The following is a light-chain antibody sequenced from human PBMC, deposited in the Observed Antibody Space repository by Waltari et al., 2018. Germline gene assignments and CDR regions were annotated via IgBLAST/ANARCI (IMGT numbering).Light chain of an antibody. V-gene: IGKV4-1*01. J-gene: IGKJ2*01. CDR3: QQYYSTLYT. CDR2: WAS. Sequence: DIVMTQSPDSLAVSLGERATINCKSSKSVLYSSNNKNHLAWYQQKPGQPPKLLIYWASTRESGVPDRFSGSGSGTDFTLTISSLQAEDVAVYYCQQYYSTLYTFGQGTKLEIK. CDR1: KSVLYSSNNKNH.